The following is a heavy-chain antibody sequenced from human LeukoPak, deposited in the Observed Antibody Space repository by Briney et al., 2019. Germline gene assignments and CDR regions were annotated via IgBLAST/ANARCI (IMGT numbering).Heavy chain of an antibody. D-gene: IGHD6-13*01. CDR2: IYHSGST. CDR3: ARRAAAGNFFDY. J-gene: IGHJ4*02. Sequence: PSETLSLTCTVSGYSISSGYYWGWIRQPPGKGLEWIGSIYHSGSTYYNPSLKSRVTISVDTSKNQFSLKLSSVTAADTAVYYCARRAAAGNFFDYWGQGTLVTVSS. V-gene: IGHV4-38-2*02. CDR1: GYSISSGYY.